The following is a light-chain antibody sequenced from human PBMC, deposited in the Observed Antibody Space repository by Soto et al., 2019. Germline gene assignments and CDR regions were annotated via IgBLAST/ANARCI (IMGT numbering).Light chain of an antibody. CDR2: TAS. V-gene: IGKV3-20*01. J-gene: IGKJ4*01. CDR3: QQYASSPLT. CDR1: QSVGRNY. Sequence: EIVLTQSPGTLSVSPGEKATLSCRASQSVGRNYLAWYQQKPGQAPRLLIYTASSRATGIPDRFSGSGSGTDFTLTISRLEPEEFTEYYCQQYASSPLTFGGGTKVDTK.